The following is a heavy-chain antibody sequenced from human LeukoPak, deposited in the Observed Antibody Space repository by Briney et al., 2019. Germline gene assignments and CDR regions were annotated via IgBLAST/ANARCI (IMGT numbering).Heavy chain of an antibody. D-gene: IGHD3-10*02. CDR2: ISGSGDNP. CDR3: AELGITMIGGV. CDR1: GFTFSSYA. V-gene: IGHV3-23*01. Sequence: GGSLRLSCAASGFTFSSYAMSWVRQAPGKGLEWVSAISGSGDNPDHADSVKGRFTISRDNAKNSLYLQMNSLRAEDTAVYYCAELGITMIGGVWGKGTTVIVSS. J-gene: IGHJ6*04.